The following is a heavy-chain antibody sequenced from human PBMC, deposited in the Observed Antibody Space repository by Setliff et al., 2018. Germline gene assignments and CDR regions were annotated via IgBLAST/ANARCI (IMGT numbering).Heavy chain of an antibody. Sequence: GESLKISCKGSGYSFTSYWIAWVRQMPGKGLEWMGIIYPGDSDTRYSPSFEGQVTISRDDPKSIAYLQMSSLKTEDTALYYCTPWTGTSRLHYWGQGTLVTVSS. CDR2: IYPGDSDT. CDR3: TPWTGTSRLHY. J-gene: IGHJ4*02. V-gene: IGHV5-51*04. D-gene: IGHD1-7*01. CDR1: GYSFTSYW.